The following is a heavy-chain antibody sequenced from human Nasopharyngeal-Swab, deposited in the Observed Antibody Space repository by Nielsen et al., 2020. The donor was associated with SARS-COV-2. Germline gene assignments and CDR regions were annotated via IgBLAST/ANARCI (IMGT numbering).Heavy chain of an antibody. Sequence: GGSLRLSCAASGFRFSDYSMNWVRQAPGKGPEWVSFISGSGDFIYYADSVEGRFSISRDNSKNTTYLQMNNLRAEDTAVYYCARDRNTVLAGHSYFGMDVWGQGTMVTVSS. D-gene: IGHD4-11*01. V-gene: IGHV3-21*04. CDR3: ARDRNTVLAGHSYFGMDV. CDR1: GFRFSDYS. J-gene: IGHJ6*02. CDR2: ISGSGDFI.